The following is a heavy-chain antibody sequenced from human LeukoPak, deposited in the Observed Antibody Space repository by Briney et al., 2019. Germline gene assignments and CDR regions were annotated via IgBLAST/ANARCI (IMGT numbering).Heavy chain of an antibody. Sequence: PGGSLRLSCAASGFTVSSNYMSWVRQAPGKGLEWVSVIYSGGSTYYADSVKGRFTISRDNSKNTLYLQMNSLRAEDTAVYYCARENVYYYMDVWGKGTTVTVSS. J-gene: IGHJ6*03. CDR1: GFTVSSNY. CDR3: ARENVYYYMDV. CDR2: IYSGGST. V-gene: IGHV3-53*01.